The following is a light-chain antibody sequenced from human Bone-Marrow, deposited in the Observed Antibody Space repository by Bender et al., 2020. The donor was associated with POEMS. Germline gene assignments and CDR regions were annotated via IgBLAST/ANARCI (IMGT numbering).Light chain of an antibody. CDR1: RSDFVNYNL. J-gene: IGLJ1*01. Sequence: QSALTQPASVSGSPGQSITISCTGTRSDFVNYNLVSWYQQHPGKAPKLMIYEGTRRPSGVSHSFSGSKSGNTASLTISGLRAEDEADYYCCSYAGSKVFGTGTKVTVL. V-gene: IGLV2-23*01. CDR3: CSYAGSKV. CDR2: EGT.